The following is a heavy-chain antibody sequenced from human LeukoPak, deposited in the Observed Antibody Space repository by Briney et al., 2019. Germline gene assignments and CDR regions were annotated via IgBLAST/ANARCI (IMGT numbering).Heavy chain of an antibody. V-gene: IGHV1-46*01. CDR3: ARADFRFGESFFDY. CDR1: GYTFTSYY. D-gene: IGHD3-10*01. Sequence: ASVKVSCKASGYTFTSYYMHWVRQAPGQGLEWMGIINPSGGSTSYAQKFQGRVTITTDESTSTAYMELSSLRSEDTAVYYCARADFRFGESFFDYWGQGTLVTVSS. CDR2: INPSGGST. J-gene: IGHJ4*02.